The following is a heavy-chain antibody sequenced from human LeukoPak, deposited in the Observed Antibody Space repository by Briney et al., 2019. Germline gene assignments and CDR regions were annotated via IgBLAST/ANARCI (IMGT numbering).Heavy chain of an antibody. CDR1: GGSISSSSYY. Sequence: SETLSLTCTVSGGSISSSSYYWGWIRQPPGKGLEWIGSIYYSGSTYYNPSLKSRVTISVDTSKNQFSLKLSSVTAADTAVYYCASGPPRYCTNGVCYDYWGQGTLVTVSS. CDR2: IYYSGST. V-gene: IGHV4-39*01. J-gene: IGHJ4*02. D-gene: IGHD2-8*01. CDR3: ASGPPRYCTNGVCYDY.